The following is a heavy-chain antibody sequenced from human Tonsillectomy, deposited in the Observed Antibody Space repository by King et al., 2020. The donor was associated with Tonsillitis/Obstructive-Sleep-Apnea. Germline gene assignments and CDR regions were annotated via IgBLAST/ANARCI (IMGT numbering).Heavy chain of an antibody. J-gene: IGHJ4*02. Sequence: VQLVESGGGVVQPGRSLRLSYAASGFTFSSYAMHWVRQAPGKGLEWVAVISYDGSNKYYADSVKGRFTISRDNSKNTLYLQMNSLRAEDTAVYYCARDPARGDYFDYWGQGTLVTVSS. CDR3: ARDPARGDYFDY. D-gene: IGHD3-16*01. V-gene: IGHV3-30*01. CDR1: GFTFSSYA. CDR2: ISYDGSNK.